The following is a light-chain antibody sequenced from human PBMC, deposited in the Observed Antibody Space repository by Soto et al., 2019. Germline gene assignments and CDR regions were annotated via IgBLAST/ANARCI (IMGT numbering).Light chain of an antibody. CDR2: NTN. Sequence: QTVVTQEPSFSVSPGGTVTRTCGLSSGPVFTSSYPNWYQQTPGQAPRTLIFNTNTRSSGVPDRFSGSILGDKAALTITGAQADDDSYYYCLLYLGGGIWVFGGGTKVTVL. V-gene: IGLV8-61*01. J-gene: IGLJ3*02. CDR3: LLYLGGGIWV. CDR1: SGPVFTSSY.